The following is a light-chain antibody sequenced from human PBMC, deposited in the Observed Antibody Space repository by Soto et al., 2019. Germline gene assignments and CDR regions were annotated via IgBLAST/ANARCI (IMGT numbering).Light chain of an antibody. Sequence: DIVMTQSPDSLTVSLGERATINCKSSQSVLYNPNNKNYLAWFQQKPGQPPNRESGVPDRFSGSGSGTDFTLTISSLQAEDVAVYYCHQYASSPWTFGQGTKVEI. CDR1: QSVLYNPNNKNY. CDR3: HQYASSPWT. V-gene: IGKV4-1*01. J-gene: IGKJ1*01.